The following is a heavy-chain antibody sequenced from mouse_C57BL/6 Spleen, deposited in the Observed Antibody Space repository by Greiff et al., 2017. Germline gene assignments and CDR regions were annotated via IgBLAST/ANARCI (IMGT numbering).Heavy chain of an antibody. CDR1: GYTFTSYW. D-gene: IGHD1-1*01. CDR3: ARLATTVVAHFDY. J-gene: IGHJ2*01. Sequence: QVQLQQPGAELVMPGASVKLSCKASGYTFTSYWMHWVKQRPGQGLEWIGEIDPSDSYTNYNQKFKGKSTLTADKSSSTAYMQLSSLTSEDSAVYYCARLATTVVAHFDYWGQGTTLTVSS. V-gene: IGHV1-69*01. CDR2: IDPSDSYT.